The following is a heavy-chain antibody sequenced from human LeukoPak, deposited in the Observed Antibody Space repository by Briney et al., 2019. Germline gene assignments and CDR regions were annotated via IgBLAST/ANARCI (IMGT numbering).Heavy chain of an antibody. D-gene: IGHD3-3*01. CDR3: ARAGDFWSGYAFDI. Sequence: GGSLRLSCAASGFTVSSYYMSWVRQAPGKGLEWVSVIYSGGSTYYADSVKGGFTISRDNSKNTLYLQMNSLRAEDTAVYYCARAGDFWSGYAFDIWGQGTMVTVSS. V-gene: IGHV3-53*01. CDR1: GFTVSSYY. J-gene: IGHJ3*02. CDR2: IYSGGST.